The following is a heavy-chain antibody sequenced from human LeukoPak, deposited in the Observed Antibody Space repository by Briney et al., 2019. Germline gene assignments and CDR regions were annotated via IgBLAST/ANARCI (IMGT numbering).Heavy chain of an antibody. V-gene: IGHV4-59*01. CDR3: ARGYSTSLSRFDP. CDR2: INYSGST. J-gene: IGHJ5*02. Sequence: SETLSLTCTVSGGSISSYYWSWIRQPPGKGLEWIGYINYSGSTNYNPSLKSRVTISIDTSKNQFSLTVSSVTAADTAVYYCARGYSTSLSRFDPWGQGTLVTVSS. CDR1: GGSISSYY. D-gene: IGHD2-2*01.